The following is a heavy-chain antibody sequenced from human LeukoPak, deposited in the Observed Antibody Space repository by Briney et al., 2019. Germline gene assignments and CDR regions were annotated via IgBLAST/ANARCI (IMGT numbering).Heavy chain of an antibody. CDR1: GYTFTSYG. V-gene: IGHV1-18*01. CDR2: ISAYNGNT. D-gene: IGHD6-13*01. Sequence: GASVKVSCKASGYTFTSYGISWVRQAPGQGLEWMGWISAYNGNTNYAQKLQGRVTMTTDTSTSTAYMELRSLRSDDTAVYYCARVGFIAAAGTWFDPWGQGTLVTVSS. CDR3: ARVGFIAAAGTWFDP. J-gene: IGHJ5*02.